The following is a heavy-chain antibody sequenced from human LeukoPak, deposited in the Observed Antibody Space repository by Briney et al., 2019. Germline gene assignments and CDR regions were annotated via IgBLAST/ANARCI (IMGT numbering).Heavy chain of an antibody. J-gene: IGHJ5*02. V-gene: IGHV3-23*01. CDR2: ISGSGGST. Sequence: GGSLRLSCAVSGFSFDTYWMTWVRQAPGKGLEWVSAISGSGGSTYYADSVKGRFTISRDNSKNTLYLQMNSLRAEDTAVYYCAKEIAAAVVGWFDPWGQGTLVTVSS. D-gene: IGHD6-13*01. CDR1: GFSFDTYW. CDR3: AKEIAAAVVGWFDP.